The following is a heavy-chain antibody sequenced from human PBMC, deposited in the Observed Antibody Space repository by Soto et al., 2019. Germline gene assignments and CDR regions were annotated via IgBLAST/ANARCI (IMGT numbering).Heavy chain of an antibody. CDR1: GFTFSSYA. CDR2: ISGSGGST. J-gene: IGHJ6*02. D-gene: IGHD4-17*01. Sequence: EVQLLESGGCLVQPGGSLRLSCAASGFTFSSYAMSWVRQAPGKGLEWVSAISGSGGSTYYADSVKGRFTISRDNSKNTLYLQMNSLRAEDTAVYYCAKGQPGLIKTTVTTDYYYGMDVWGQGTTVTVSS. CDR3: AKGQPGLIKTTVTTDYYYGMDV. V-gene: IGHV3-23*01.